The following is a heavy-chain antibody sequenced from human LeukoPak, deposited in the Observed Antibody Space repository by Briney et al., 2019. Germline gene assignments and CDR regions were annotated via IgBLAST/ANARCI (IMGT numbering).Heavy chain of an antibody. CDR3: AKLKPSAGYTFHH. CDR1: GGSISSSSYY. Sequence: SETLSLTCTVSGGSISSSSYYWGWIRQPPGKGLEWIGSIYYSGSTYYNPSLKSRVPISVDTSKNQFSLKLSSVTAADTAVYYCAKLKPSAGYTFHHWGQGTLVTVSS. CDR2: IYYSGST. D-gene: IGHD6-13*01. V-gene: IGHV4-39*07. J-gene: IGHJ1*01.